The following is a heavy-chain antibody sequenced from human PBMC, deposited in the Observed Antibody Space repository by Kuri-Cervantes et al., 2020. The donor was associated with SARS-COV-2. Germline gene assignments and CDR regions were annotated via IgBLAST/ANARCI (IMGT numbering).Heavy chain of an antibody. CDR1: GGSISSYY. CDR2: IYYSGNT. Sequence: GSLRLSCTVSGGSISSYYWSWIRQPPGKGLEWIGSIYYSGNTLYNPSLKSRLTISVDTSKKQFSLNLSSVTAADTAVYYCARDRGRIAAAGIGWFDPWGQGTLVTVSS. V-gene: IGHV4-59*12. CDR3: ARDRGRIAAAGIGWFDP. D-gene: IGHD6-13*01. J-gene: IGHJ5*02.